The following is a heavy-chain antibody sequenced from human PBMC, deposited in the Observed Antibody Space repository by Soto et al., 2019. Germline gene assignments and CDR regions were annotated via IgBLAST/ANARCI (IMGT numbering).Heavy chain of an antibody. V-gene: IGHV3-30*02. D-gene: IGHD6-6*01. J-gene: IGHJ5*02. CDR3: ARVHSSSSGSGWFDP. CDR1: RFAFSNYG. CDR2: IWCDGGST. Sequence: GGSLRLSCAASRFAFSNYGMHWVRQAPGKGLEWVALIWCDGGSTYYADSVKGRFTISRHNSKNTLYLQMNSLRAEDTAVYYCARVHSSSSGSGWFDPWGQGTLVTVSS.